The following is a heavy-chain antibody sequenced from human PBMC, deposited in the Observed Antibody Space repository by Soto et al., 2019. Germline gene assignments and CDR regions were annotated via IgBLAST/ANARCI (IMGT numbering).Heavy chain of an antibody. CDR3: ARGGSYCSSTSCDRGWFDP. V-gene: IGHV1-18*04. J-gene: IGHJ5*02. Sequence: GASVKVSCKASGYTFTSYGTSWVRQAPGQGLEWMGWISAYNGNTNYAQKLQGRVTMTTDTSTSTAYMELRSLRSDDTAVYYCARGGSYCSSTSCDRGWFDPWGQGTLVTVSS. CDR1: GYTFTSYG. D-gene: IGHD2-2*01. CDR2: ISAYNGNT.